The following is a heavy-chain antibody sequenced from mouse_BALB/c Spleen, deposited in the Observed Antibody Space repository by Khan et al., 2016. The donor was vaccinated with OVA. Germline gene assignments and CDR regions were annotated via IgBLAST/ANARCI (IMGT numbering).Heavy chain of an antibody. CDR1: GYTFTNYG. Sequence: QIQLVQSGPELKKPGETVKISCKASGYTFTNYGMNWVKQAPGKALKWMGWISTYTGEPTYADDFKGRFAFSLETSASTAYLQSNNLKNEDTATYFCTRPPHFSYVLVYWGQGTSVTVSS. V-gene: IGHV9-3-1*01. CDR2: ISTYTGEP. CDR3: TRPPHFSYVLVY. J-gene: IGHJ4*01.